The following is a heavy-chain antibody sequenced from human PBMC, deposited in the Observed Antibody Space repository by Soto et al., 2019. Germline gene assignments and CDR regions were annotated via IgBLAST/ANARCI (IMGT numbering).Heavy chain of an antibody. CDR2: IYYSGST. D-gene: IGHD2-2*01. V-gene: IGHV4-31*03. CDR3: ARARYCSSTSCHPLDY. Sequence: QVQLQESGPGLVKPSQTLSLTCTVSGGSISSGGYYWSWIRQHPGKGLEWIGYIYYSGSTYYNPSLKSRVTIAVDTSKNQFSLKLSSVTAADTAVYYCARARYCSSTSCHPLDYWGQGTLVTVSS. J-gene: IGHJ4*02. CDR1: GGSISSGGYY.